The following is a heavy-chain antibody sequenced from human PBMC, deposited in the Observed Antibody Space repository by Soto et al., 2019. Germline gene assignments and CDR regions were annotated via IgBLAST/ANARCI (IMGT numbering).Heavy chain of an antibody. CDR2: ISYDGSNK. V-gene: IGHV3-30-3*01. CDR3: ARSTSTYYYDSSGYYFYF. D-gene: IGHD3-22*01. J-gene: IGHJ4*02. CDR1: GFTFSSYA. Sequence: QVQLVESGGGVVQPGRSLRLSCAASGFTFSSYAMHWVRQAPGKGLEWVAVISYDGSNKYYADSVKGRFTISRDNSQNKLYLQMNSLRAEDTAVYYCARSTSTYYYDSSGYYFYFWGQGTLVTVSS.